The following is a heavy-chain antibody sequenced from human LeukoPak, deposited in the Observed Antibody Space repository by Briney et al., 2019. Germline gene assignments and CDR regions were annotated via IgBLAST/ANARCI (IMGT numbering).Heavy chain of an antibody. J-gene: IGHJ5*02. D-gene: IGHD3-16*01. CDR3: AKDRSGYYDYVWGSHTWFDP. CDR1: GFTFSSYA. Sequence: GGSLILACAASGFTFSSYAMSWVRQAPGKGLEWVSAISGSGGSTYYADSVKGRFTISRDNSKNTLYLQMNSLRAEDTAVYYCAKDRSGYYDYVWGSHTWFDPWGQGTLVTVSS. V-gene: IGHV3-23*01. CDR2: ISGSGGST.